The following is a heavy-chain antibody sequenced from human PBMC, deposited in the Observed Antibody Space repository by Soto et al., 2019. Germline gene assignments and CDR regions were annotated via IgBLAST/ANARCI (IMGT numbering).Heavy chain of an antibody. CDR3: ARAGDSSGPVALGY. J-gene: IGHJ4*02. Sequence: PSETLSLTCTVSGASISGYHWGWIRQPPGKGLEWIGYLYYTGSTYYNPSLKSRVTISVDRSKNQFSLKLSSVTAADTAVYYCARAGDSSGPVALGYWGQGTLVTVSS. V-gene: IGHV4-59*12. CDR2: LYYTGST. CDR1: GASISGYH. D-gene: IGHD6-19*01.